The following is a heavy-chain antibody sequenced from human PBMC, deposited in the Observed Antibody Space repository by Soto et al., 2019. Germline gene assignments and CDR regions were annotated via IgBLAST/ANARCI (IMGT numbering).Heavy chain of an antibody. CDR2: IYPGDSDT. CDR3: EKHDSWGGDYYEGMDV. CDR1: AYSFTSYW. D-gene: IGHD1-26*01. Sequence: ESLKISCKDFAYSFTSYWIGWVRQMPGKGLEWMGIIYPGDSDTRYSPSFQGQVTISADKSISTAYLQWSSLKASGTAMYSWEKHDSWGGDYYEGMDVWGQGATVTVSS. J-gene: IGHJ6*02. V-gene: IGHV5-51*01.